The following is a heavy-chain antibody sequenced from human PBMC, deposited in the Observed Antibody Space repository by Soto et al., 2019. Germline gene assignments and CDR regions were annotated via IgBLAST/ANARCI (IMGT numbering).Heavy chain of an antibody. CDR2: IIPIFGTA. CDR3: ARDPRYYDFWSGKYNWFDP. J-gene: IGHJ5*02. V-gene: IGHV1-69*13. D-gene: IGHD3-3*01. CDR1: RGGFSSYA. Sequence: ASGKVSFKASRGGFSSYAISWVRQAPGQGLEWMGGIIPIFGTANYAQKFQGRVTITADESTSTAYMELSSLRSEDTAVYYCARDPRYYDFWSGKYNWFDPWGQGTLVPVSS.